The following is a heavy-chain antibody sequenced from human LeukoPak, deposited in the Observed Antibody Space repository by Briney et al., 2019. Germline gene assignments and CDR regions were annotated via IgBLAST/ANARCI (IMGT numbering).Heavy chain of an antibody. Sequence: GGSLRLSCAASGFTLSSYWMSWVRQAPGKGLEWVSVIHSGGTTYSADSVKDRFTISRDNSKNTLYLQMNSLRAEDTAVYYCARDPGGNQNGFDIWGQGTMVTVSS. CDR3: ARDPGGNQNGFDI. CDR2: IHSGGTT. V-gene: IGHV3-66*01. J-gene: IGHJ3*02. D-gene: IGHD3-16*01. CDR1: GFTLSSYW.